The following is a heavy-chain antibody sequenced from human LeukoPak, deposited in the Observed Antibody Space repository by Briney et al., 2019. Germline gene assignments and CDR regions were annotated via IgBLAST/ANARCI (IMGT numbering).Heavy chain of an antibody. J-gene: IGHJ4*02. CDR3: AKDRKVRGVTCFDY. Sequence: GGSLRLSCAASGFTFSSYAMSWVRQAPGKGLEWVSVISGSGGSTYYPDSVKGRFTISRDDSKNTLYLQMNSLRAEDTAVYYCAKDRKVRGVTCFDYWGQGTLVTVSS. D-gene: IGHD3-10*01. CDR1: GFTFSSYA. V-gene: IGHV3-23*01. CDR2: ISGSGGST.